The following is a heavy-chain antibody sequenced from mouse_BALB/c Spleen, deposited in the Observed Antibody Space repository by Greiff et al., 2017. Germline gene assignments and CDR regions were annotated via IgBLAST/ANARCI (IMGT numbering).Heavy chain of an antibody. D-gene: IGHD2-2*01. Sequence: EVKLMESGGGLVQPGGSRKLSCAASGFTFSSFGMHWVRQAPEKGLEWVAYISSGSSTIYYADTVKGRFTISRDNPKNTLFLQMTSLRSEDTAMYYCARYGYDGYAMDYWGQGTSVTVSS. CDR3: ARYGYDGYAMDY. V-gene: IGHV5-17*02. CDR1: GFTFSSFG. J-gene: IGHJ4*01. CDR2: ISSGSSTI.